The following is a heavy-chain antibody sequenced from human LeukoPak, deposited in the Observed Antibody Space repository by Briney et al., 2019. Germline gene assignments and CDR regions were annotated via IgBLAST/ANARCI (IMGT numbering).Heavy chain of an antibody. J-gene: IGHJ4*02. V-gene: IGHV3-23*01. CDR2: ASGSGGST. CDR1: GFTFSSYA. Sequence: PGGSLRLSCAASGFTFSSYAMSWVRQAPGKGLEWVSSASGSGGSTYYADSVKGRFTIYRDNSKNTLYLQMNSLRAEDTAVYYCAKDLGSVVTPPSLDYWGQGTLVTVSS. D-gene: IGHD4-23*01. CDR3: AKDLGSVVTPPSLDY.